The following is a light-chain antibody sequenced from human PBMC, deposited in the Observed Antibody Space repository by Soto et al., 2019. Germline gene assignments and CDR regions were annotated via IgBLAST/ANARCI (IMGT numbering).Light chain of an antibody. CDR1: SGDVGAYNS. Sequence: QSVLTQPASVSGSPGQSITISCTGTSGDVGAYNSVSWYQQHPGKVPKLMIYDVSNRPSGVSNRFSGSKSGNTASLTISGLQAEDEADYYCSSYTTGNTYVFGGGTKLTVL. CDR2: DVS. J-gene: IGLJ1*01. CDR3: SSYTTGNTYV. V-gene: IGLV2-14*01.